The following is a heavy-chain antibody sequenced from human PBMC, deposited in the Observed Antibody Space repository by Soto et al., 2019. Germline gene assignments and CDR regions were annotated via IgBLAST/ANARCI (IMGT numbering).Heavy chain of an antibody. CDR3: ARAPDSSGYDDYFDY. Sequence: PSETLSLTCTVSGGSISSSGSYWGLVRQPPGKGLEWIGNIYYSGNTYYNPSLKSRVTISVDTSKNQFSLKLSSVTAADTAVYYCARAPDSSGYDDYFDYWGQGTLVTVSS. J-gene: IGHJ4*02. CDR1: GGSISSSGSY. CDR2: IYYSGNT. D-gene: IGHD3-22*01. V-gene: IGHV4-39*07.